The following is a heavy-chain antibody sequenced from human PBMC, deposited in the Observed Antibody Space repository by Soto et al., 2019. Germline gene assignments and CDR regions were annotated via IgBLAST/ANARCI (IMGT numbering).Heavy chain of an antibody. D-gene: IGHD2-15*01. Sequence: ASVKVSCKASGGTFSSYAISWVRQAPGQGLEWMGGIIPIFGTANYAQKFQGRVTITADESTSTAYMELSSLRSEDTAVYYCARENPPSGGNCFDYWGQGTLVTVSS. CDR3: ARENPPSGGNCFDY. CDR1: GGTFSSYA. J-gene: IGHJ4*02. V-gene: IGHV1-69*13. CDR2: IIPIFGTA.